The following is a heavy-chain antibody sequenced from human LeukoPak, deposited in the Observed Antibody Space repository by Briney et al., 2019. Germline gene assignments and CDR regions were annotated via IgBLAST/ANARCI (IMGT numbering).Heavy chain of an antibody. CDR2: IYYSGST. CDR3: ARDNWNYGSSMDV. V-gene: IGHV4-59*01. D-gene: IGHD1-7*01. J-gene: IGHJ6*02. Sequence: SETLSLTCTVSGGSISSYYWSWIRQPPGKGLEWTGYIYYSGSTNYNPSLKSRVTISVDTSKNQFSLKLSSVTAADTAVYYCARDNWNYGSSMDVWGQGTTVTVSS. CDR1: GGSISSYY.